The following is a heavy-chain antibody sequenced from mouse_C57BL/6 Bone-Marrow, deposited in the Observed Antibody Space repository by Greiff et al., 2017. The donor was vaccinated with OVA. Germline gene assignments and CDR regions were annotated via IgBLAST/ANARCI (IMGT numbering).Heavy chain of an antibody. CDR2: IDPENGDT. J-gene: IGHJ1*03. Sequence: EVQLQQSGAELVRPGASVKLSCTASGFNIKDDYMHWVKQRPEQGLEWIGWIDPENGDTEYASKFQGKATITADTSSNTAYLQLSSLTSEDTAVDYCTLNSNYDWYFDVWGTGTTVTVSS. V-gene: IGHV14-4*01. CDR3: TLNSNYDWYFDV. CDR1: GFNIKDDY. D-gene: IGHD2-5*01.